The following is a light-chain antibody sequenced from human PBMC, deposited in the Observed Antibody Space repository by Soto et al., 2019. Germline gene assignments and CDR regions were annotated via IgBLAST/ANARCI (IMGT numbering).Light chain of an antibody. CDR1: SSDVGSYNL. Sequence: QSALTQPASVSGSPGQSITISCTGTSSDVGSYNLVSWYQHHPGKAPKLMIYEGTKRPSGVSNRFSGSKSGNTASLTVSGLQAEDEADYYCCSHASDSKVLFGGGTKLTVL. V-gene: IGLV2-23*01. J-gene: IGLJ2*01. CDR2: EGT. CDR3: CSHASDSKVL.